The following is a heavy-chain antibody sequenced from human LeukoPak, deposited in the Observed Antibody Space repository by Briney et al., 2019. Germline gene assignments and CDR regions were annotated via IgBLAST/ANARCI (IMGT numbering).Heavy chain of an antibody. V-gene: IGHV4-39*01. D-gene: IGHD3-22*01. CDR3: ARYLAYYYDSSGYYYQRCFDY. Sequence: SETLSLTCTVSGGSISSSSYYWGWIRQPPGKGLEWIVSIYYSGSTYYNPSLKSRVTISVDTSKNQFSLKLSSVTAADTAVYYCARYLAYYYDSSGYYYQRCFDYWGQGTLVTVSS. CDR2: IYYSGST. J-gene: IGHJ4*02. CDR1: GGSISSSSYY.